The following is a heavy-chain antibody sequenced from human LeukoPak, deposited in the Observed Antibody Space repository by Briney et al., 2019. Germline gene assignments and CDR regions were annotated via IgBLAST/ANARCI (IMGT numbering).Heavy chain of an antibody. CDR3: ARVAYCGGDCPLGYYGMDV. CDR2: INPNSGGT. Sequence: ASVKVSCKASGYTFTSYDINWVRQAPGQGLEWMGWINPNSGGTNYAQKFQGRVTMTRDTSISTAYMELSRLRSDDTAVYYCARVAYCGGDCPLGYYGMDVWGQGTTVTVSS. V-gene: IGHV1-2*02. CDR1: GYTFTSYD. J-gene: IGHJ6*02. D-gene: IGHD2-21*02.